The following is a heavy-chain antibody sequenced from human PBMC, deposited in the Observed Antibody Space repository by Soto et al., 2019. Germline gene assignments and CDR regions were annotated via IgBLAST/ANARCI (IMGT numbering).Heavy chain of an antibody. CDR3: ARDIRGYSRAFDY. CDR1: GDSVSSDNYY. V-gene: IGHV4-61*01. Sequence: SETLSLTCTVSGDSVSSDNYYWTWIRQPPRKGLEWIGYIYSSGTTNYNPSLKSRVTISLDTSRNQFSLKLTSVTAADTAVYYCARDIRGYSRAFDYWGQGTLVTVSS. J-gene: IGHJ4*02. CDR2: IYSSGTT. D-gene: IGHD5-18*01.